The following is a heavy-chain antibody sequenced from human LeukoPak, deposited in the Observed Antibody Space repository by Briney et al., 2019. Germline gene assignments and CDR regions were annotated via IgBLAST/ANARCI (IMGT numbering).Heavy chain of an antibody. Sequence: GGSLRLSCAASGFTVSSNYMTWVRQAPGKGLEWVSLIYSAGGTYYTDSVKGRLTISRHSSKNTLYLQMNSLRGEGTAVYYCARFLGRITISGVVPYGMDVWGQGTTVTVSS. J-gene: IGHJ6*02. V-gene: IGHV3-53*04. CDR1: GFTVSSNY. CDR3: ARFLGRITISGVVPYGMDV. D-gene: IGHD3-3*01. CDR2: IYSAGGT.